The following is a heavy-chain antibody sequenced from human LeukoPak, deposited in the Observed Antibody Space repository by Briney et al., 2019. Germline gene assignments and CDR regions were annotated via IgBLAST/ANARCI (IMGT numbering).Heavy chain of an antibody. Sequence: PGGPLRLSCAASGFTFSSYIMNSVRQAPGEGLEWVSSISSSSSYIYNADSVKGRFTISRDNAKNSLYLQMNSLKAEDTAVYYCARIAGYSGYNWGQGTLVTASS. J-gene: IGHJ4*02. CDR1: GFTFSSYI. CDR3: ARIAGYSGYN. D-gene: IGHD5-12*01. V-gene: IGHV3-21*01. CDR2: ISSSSSYI.